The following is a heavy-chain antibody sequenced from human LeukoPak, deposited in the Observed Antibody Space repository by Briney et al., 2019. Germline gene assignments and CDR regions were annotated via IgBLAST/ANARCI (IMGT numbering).Heavy chain of an antibody. J-gene: IGHJ4*02. CDR2: IKQDGSEK. Sequence: GGSLRLSCAASGFTFSSYWMSWVRQAPGKGLEWVANIKQDGSEKYYVDSVKGRFTISRDNAKNSLYLQMNSLRAEDTAVYYCATSDDSSSSPVDYWGQGTLVTVSS. CDR1: GFTFSSYW. CDR3: ATSDDSSSSPVDY. D-gene: IGHD3-22*01. V-gene: IGHV3-7*01.